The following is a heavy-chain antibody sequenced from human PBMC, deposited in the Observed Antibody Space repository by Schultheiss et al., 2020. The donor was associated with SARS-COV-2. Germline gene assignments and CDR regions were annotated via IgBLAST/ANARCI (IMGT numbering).Heavy chain of an antibody. D-gene: IGHD1-14*01. CDR3: ASVDRNAAYYYYYMDV. V-gene: IGHV4-59*08. J-gene: IGHJ6*03. CDR1: GFTFDDYA. Sequence: ESLKISCAASGFTFDDYAMHWVRQAPGKGLEWIGYIYYSGSTNYNPSLKSRVTISVDTSKNQFSLKLSSVTAADTAVYYCASVDRNAAYYYYYMDVWGQGTTVTVSS. CDR2: IYYSGST.